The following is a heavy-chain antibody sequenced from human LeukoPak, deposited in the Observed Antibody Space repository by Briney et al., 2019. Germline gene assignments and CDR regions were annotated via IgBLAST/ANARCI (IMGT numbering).Heavy chain of an antibody. CDR3: AELGITMIGGV. D-gene: IGHD3-10*02. V-gene: IGHV3-48*03. Sequence: GGSPRLSCAASGLTFSSYEMNWVRQAPGKGLEWVSYISSSGSTIYYADSVKGRFTISRDNAKNSLYLQMNSLRADDTAVYYCAELGITMIGGVWGKGTTVTISS. CDR1: GLTFSSYE. CDR2: ISSSGSTI. J-gene: IGHJ6*04.